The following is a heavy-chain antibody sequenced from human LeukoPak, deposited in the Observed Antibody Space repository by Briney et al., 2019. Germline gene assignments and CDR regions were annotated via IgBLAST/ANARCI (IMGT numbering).Heavy chain of an antibody. CDR1: GGTFSSYA. J-gene: IGHJ4*02. CDR2: MNPYSGNT. D-gene: IGHD3-22*01. V-gene: IGHV1-8*02. CDR3: VRGGYYYDS. Sequence: ASVKVSCKASGGTFSSYAINWVRQATGQGLEWMGWMNPYSGNTGYAQKFQGRVTMTRTTSTSTAYMELSSLRSEDTAVYYCVRGGYYYDSWGQGTLVTVSS.